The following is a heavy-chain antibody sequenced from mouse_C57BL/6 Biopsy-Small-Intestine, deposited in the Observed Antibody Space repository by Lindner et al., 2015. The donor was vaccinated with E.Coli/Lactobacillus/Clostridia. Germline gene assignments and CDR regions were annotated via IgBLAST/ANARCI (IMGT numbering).Heavy chain of an antibody. CDR2: ISPNNGIS. J-gene: IGHJ2*01. CDR3: ARSEGSSGFFDY. D-gene: IGHD3-2*02. Sequence: VQLQESGPELVKPGASVKISCKALVTLTGYYIHWVKQSHGNILDWFGYISPNNGISSYNQRFKGKATLTIDKSSSTAYMELRSLTSEDSAVYYCARSEGSSGFFDYWGQGTTLTVSS. CDR1: VTLTGYY. V-gene: IGHV1-31*01.